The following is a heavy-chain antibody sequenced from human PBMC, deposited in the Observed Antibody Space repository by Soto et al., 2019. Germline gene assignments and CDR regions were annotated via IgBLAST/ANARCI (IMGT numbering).Heavy chain of an antibody. J-gene: IGHJ4*02. CDR2: IYYSGST. CDR3: AGTYYYGSSGYPF. Sequence: QLQLQESGPGLVKPSETLSLTCTVSGGSISSTSSYWGWIRQPPGKGREWIGRIYYSGSTYYNPSLKSPVTSSADTSKDQFPLRPSSVTAADTAVYYGAGTYYYGSSGYPFWGQGSLVTVSS. D-gene: IGHD3-22*01. V-gene: IGHV4-39*01. CDR1: GGSISSTSSY.